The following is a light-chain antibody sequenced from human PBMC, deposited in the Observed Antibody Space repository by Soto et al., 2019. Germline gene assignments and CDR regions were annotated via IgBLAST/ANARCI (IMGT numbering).Light chain of an antibody. Sequence: EIVLTQSPGTLSLSPGERATLSCRASQSVSSSYLACYQQTPGQAPRLLIYAASSRATGIPDRFSGSGSGTYFTLTSSRLEPEDSAVYYCQQYGSSRRTFGQGTKVEIK. CDR3: QQYGSSRRT. CDR1: QSVSSSY. V-gene: IGKV3-20*01. J-gene: IGKJ1*01. CDR2: AAS.